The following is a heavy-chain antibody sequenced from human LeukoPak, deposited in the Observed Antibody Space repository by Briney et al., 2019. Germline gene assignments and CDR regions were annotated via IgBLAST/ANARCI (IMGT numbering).Heavy chain of an antibody. V-gene: IGHV4-39*01. Sequence: PSETLSLTRTVSGGSISSSSYYWGWIRQPPGKGLEWIGSIYYSGSTYYNPSLKSRVTISVDTSKNQFSLKLSSVTAADTAVYYCASYDSSGLDAFDIWGQGTMVTVSS. D-gene: IGHD3-22*01. J-gene: IGHJ3*02. CDR3: ASYDSSGLDAFDI. CDR1: GGSISSSSYY. CDR2: IYYSGST.